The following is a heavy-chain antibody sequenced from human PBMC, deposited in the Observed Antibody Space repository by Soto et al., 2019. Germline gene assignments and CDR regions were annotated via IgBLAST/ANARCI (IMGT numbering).Heavy chain of an antibody. J-gene: IGHJ5*02. CDR3: ARAGGAGSGHDWFDP. Sequence: SETLSLTCNVSGGSVSSGGYYWSWIRQPPGKGLEWIGYIHYSGSTYYNPSLKSRVTMSIDTSKNLFSLTLSSVTAADTAVYYCARAGGAGSGHDWFDPWGQGTLVTVS. V-gene: IGHV4-31*03. CDR2: IHYSGST. D-gene: IGHD6-13*01. CDR1: GGSVSSGGYY.